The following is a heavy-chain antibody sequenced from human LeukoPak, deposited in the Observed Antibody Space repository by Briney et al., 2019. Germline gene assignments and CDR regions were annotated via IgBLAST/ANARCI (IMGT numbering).Heavy chain of an antibody. D-gene: IGHD6-6*01. CDR2: ISSSSSYT. J-gene: IGHJ4*02. CDR3: ARGPNSNWSGLDF. V-gene: IGHV3-11*06. Sequence: PGGSLRLSCAASGFTFSDYYMSWIRQAPGKGLEWVSYISSSSSYTNYADSVKGRFTISRDNAKNTLYLQVNNLRAEDTAVYYCARGPNSNWSGLDFWGQGTLLTVSS. CDR1: GFTFSDYY.